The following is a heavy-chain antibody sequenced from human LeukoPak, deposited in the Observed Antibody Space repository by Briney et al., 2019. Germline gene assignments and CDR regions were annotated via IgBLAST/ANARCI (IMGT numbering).Heavy chain of an antibody. Sequence: SGPALVKPTQTLTLTCTFSGFSLSTSGMRVSWIRQPPGKALEWLARIDWDDDKFFSTSLKTRLTISKDTSKNQVVLTMTNMDPVDTATYYCARTGRDGYTLDIWGQGTMVTVSS. V-gene: IGHV2-70*04. CDR1: GFSLSTSGMR. CDR3: ARTGRDGYTLDI. CDR2: IDWDDDK. J-gene: IGHJ3*02. D-gene: IGHD5-24*01.